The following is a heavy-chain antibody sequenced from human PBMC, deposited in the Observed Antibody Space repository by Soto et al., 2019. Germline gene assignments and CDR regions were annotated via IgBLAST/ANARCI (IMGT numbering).Heavy chain of an antibody. V-gene: IGHV3-23*01. CDR2: ISGNGGT. Sequence: GGSLRLSCAASGFTFRIYAMSWVRQAPGKGLEWVSTISGNGGTSYADFVRGRFTISRDNSKNTLYLQMNSLRAEDTAVYYCAKDAPGSGWLSDYWGQGTLVTVSS. D-gene: IGHD3-22*01. CDR3: AKDAPGSGWLSDY. CDR1: GFTFRIYA. J-gene: IGHJ4*02.